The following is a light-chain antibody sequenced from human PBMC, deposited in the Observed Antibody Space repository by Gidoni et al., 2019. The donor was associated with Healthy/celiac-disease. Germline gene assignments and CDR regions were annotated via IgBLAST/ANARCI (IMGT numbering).Light chain of an antibody. J-gene: IGLJ2*01. CDR3: QAWDSSSVV. CDR2: QDS. Sequence: SYELTQPPSVSVSPGQTASITCSGDKLGDKYACWYQQKPGQSPVLVIYQDSKRPSGNPERFSGSNSGNTATLTISGTQAMDEDDYYCQAWDSSSVVFGGGTKLTVL. CDR1: KLGDKY. V-gene: IGLV3-1*01.